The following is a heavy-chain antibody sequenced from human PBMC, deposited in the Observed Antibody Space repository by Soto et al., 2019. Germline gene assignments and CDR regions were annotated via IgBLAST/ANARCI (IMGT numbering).Heavy chain of an antibody. CDR2: INTDGSST. CDR3: AKRGVDTFGLSY. V-gene: IGHV3-74*01. J-gene: IGHJ4*02. Sequence: EVQLVESGGGLVQPGGSLRLSCAVSGFTFSNFWMHWVRQAPGEGLVWVSRINTDGSSTSYADSVKGRFTISRDNAKNTLYLQMNSPRVEDTAMYYCAKRGVDTFGLSYWGQGTLVTVSS. D-gene: IGHD3-10*01. CDR1: GFTFSNFW.